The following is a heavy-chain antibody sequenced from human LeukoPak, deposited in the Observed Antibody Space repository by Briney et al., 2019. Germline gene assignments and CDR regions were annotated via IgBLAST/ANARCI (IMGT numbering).Heavy chain of an antibody. J-gene: IGHJ4*02. V-gene: IGHV4-34*01. CDR3: ARGRSVELLY. CDR1: GGSFRGYY. Sequence: SETLSLTCAVYGGSFRGYYWSWIRQPPGKGLEWIGEINRSGSTNYNPSLKSRVTISVDTSKNQFSLKLSSVTAADTAVYYCARGRSVELLYWGRRTLVTVSS. CDR2: INRSGST. D-gene: IGHD5-24*01.